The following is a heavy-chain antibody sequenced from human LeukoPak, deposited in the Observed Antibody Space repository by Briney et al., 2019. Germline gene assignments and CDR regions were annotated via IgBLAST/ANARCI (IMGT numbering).Heavy chain of an antibody. J-gene: IGHJ4*02. D-gene: IGHD3-3*01. V-gene: IGHV3-64D*06. CDR2: INNNGGRT. Sequence: PGGSLRLSCSASGFIFSNYDMHWVRQAPGKGLEYVSAINNNGGRTYYADSVKGRFTVSRDNPKNTLYLQMSSLSAEDTAVYYCVKMYDGYWGQGTLVTVSS. CDR3: VKMYDGY. CDR1: GFIFSNYD.